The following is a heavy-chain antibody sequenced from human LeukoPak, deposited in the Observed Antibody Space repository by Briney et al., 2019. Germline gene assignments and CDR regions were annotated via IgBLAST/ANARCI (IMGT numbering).Heavy chain of an antibody. CDR2: TYYRSKWYN. V-gene: IGHV6-1*01. J-gene: IGHJ4*02. CDR3: ARGGGGFDY. Sequence: SQTLSLTCAISGDSVSSNSAAWNWIRQSPSTGLEWLGRTYYRSKWYNDYAVSVKSRITINPDAAENQFSLQLNSVTPEDTAVYYCARGGGGFDYWGQGTLVTVSS. D-gene: IGHD3-16*01. CDR1: GDSVSSNSAA.